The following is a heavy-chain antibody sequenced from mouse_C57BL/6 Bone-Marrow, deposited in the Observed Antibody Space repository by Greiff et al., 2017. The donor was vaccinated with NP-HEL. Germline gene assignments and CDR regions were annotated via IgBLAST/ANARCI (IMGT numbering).Heavy chain of an antibody. J-gene: IGHJ2*01. CDR1: GFPITSGYY. CDR2: ITHSGET. D-gene: IGHD3-2*02. V-gene: IGHV12-3*01. CDR3: AGDSSGYGDFDY. Sequence: VHLVESGPGLVKPSQSLFLTCSITGFPITSGYYWIWIRQSPGNPLEWMGYITHSGETFYNPSLQSPISITRETSKNQFFLQLHSVTTEDTAMYYSAGDSSGYGDFDYWGQGTTLTVSS.